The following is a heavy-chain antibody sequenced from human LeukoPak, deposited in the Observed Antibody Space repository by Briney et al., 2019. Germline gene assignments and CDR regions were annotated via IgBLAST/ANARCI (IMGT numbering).Heavy chain of an antibody. CDR3: ARVKRYYDSSGYYYVQYYFDY. CDR1: GFTFSSYA. Sequence: GGSLRLSCAASGFTFSSYAMHWVRQAPGKGLEWVANIKQDGSEKYYVDSVKGRFTISRDNAKNSLYLQMNSLRAEDTAVYYCARVKRYYDSSGYYYVQYYFDYWGQGTLVTVSS. J-gene: IGHJ4*02. CDR2: IKQDGSEK. D-gene: IGHD3-22*01. V-gene: IGHV3-7*03.